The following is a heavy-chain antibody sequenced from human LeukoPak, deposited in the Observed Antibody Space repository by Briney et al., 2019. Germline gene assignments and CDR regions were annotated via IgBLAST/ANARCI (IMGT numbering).Heavy chain of an antibody. J-gene: IGHJ4*02. Sequence: GASVTVPFKTSGYTFTDYNLHWVRQAPGQRLEWMGIIKPSGGDTSYAQTFQGRVFMTRDTSTSTVYMELSSLKSEDTAIYYCARVAAGSSGWTLDSWGQGTLVTVSS. CDR1: GYTFTDYN. CDR2: IKPSGGDT. V-gene: IGHV1-46*01. CDR3: ARVAAGSSGWTLDS. D-gene: IGHD1-26*01.